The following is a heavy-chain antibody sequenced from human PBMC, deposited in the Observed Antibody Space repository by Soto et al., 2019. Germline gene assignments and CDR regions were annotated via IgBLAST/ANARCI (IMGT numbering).Heavy chain of an antibody. CDR3: AKASNIGKEQWTFDY. CDR1: GFTFDDYT. V-gene: IGHV3-43*01. D-gene: IGHD6-19*01. Sequence: GGSLRLSCAASGFTFDDYTMHWVRQAPGKGLEWVSLISWDGGSTYYADSVKGRFTISRDNSKNSLYLQMNSLRTEDTALYYCAKASNIGKEQWTFDYWGQGTLVTVSS. J-gene: IGHJ4*02. CDR2: ISWDGGST.